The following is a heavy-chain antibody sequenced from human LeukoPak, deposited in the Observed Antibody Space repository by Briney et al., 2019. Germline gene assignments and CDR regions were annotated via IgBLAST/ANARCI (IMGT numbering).Heavy chain of an antibody. D-gene: IGHD3-10*01. CDR1: GGSFSSGGYS. V-gene: IGHV4-30-2*01. CDR3: ASGSSLRAFDI. Sequence: PSETLSLTCAVSGGSFSSGGYSWGWLRQPPGTGLEWIGYIYHSGSTYYNPSLKSRVTISVDRSKNQFSLKLSSVTAADTAVYYCASGSSLRAFDIWGQGTMVTVSS. CDR2: IYHSGST. J-gene: IGHJ3*02.